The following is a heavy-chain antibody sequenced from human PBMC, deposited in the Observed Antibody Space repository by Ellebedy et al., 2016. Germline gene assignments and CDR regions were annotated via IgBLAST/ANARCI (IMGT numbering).Heavy chain of an antibody. CDR3: ARAYTYALAY. J-gene: IGHJ4*02. V-gene: IGHV1-8*01. D-gene: IGHD5-18*01. Sequence: ASVKVSCXASGYTFTSYDINWVRQATGQGLEWMGWMNPNSGSTGYAQKFQGRVTMTRNTSISTAYMELSSLRYDDTAVYYCARAYTYALAYWGQGTLVTVSS. CDR1: GYTFTSYD. CDR2: MNPNSGST.